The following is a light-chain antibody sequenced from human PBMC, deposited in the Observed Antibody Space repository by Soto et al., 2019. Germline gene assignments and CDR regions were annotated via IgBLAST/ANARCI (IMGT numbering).Light chain of an antibody. CDR3: QQYNRYSWT. V-gene: IGKV1-5*01. J-gene: IGKJ1*01. Sequence: DIQMTQSPSTLSGSVGDRDTITCRASQTISSWLAWYQQKPGKAPKLLIYDASSLESGVPSRFSGSGSGTEFNLTISSLQPDDFATYYCQQYNRYSWTFGQGTKVDIK. CDR1: QTISSW. CDR2: DAS.